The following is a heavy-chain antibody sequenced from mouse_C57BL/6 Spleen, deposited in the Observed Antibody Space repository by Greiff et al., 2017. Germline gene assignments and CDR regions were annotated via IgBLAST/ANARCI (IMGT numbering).Heavy chain of an antibody. V-gene: IGHV1-64*01. J-gene: IGHJ3*01. CDR2: IHPNSGST. CDR1: GYTFTSYW. CDR3: AREGAYYGSPPSAY. Sequence: VQLQQPGAELVKPGASVKLSCKASGYTFTSYWMHWVKQRPGQGLEWIGMIHPNSGSTNYNEKFKSKATLTVDKSSSTAYMQLSSLTSEDSAVYYCAREGAYYGSPPSAYWGQGTLVTVSA. D-gene: IGHD1-1*01.